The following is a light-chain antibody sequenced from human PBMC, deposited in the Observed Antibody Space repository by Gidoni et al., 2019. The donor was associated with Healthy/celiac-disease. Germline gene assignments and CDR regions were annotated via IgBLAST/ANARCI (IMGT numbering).Light chain of an antibody. Sequence: DIQMTQSPSSLSASVGDRVTITCRARQSISSYLNWYQQKPGKAPKLLIYAASSLQSGVPSRFSGSGSGTDFTRTISSLQPEDVATYYCQQSYSTPLTFGGGTKVEIK. CDR1: QSISSY. V-gene: IGKV1-39*01. CDR3: QQSYSTPLT. J-gene: IGKJ4*01. CDR2: AAS.